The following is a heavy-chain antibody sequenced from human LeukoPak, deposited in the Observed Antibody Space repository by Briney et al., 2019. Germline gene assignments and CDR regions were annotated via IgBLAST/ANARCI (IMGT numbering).Heavy chain of an antibody. CDR2: INPSGGST. Sequence: RASVKVSCKAFGYTFISYYMNWVRQAPGQGLEWMGIINPSGGSTSYAQKFQGRVTMTRDTSTSIVYMELSSLRSEDTAVYYCARGRLSTVVSPLWDWGQGTLVTVSS. CDR3: ARGRLSTVVSPLWD. J-gene: IGHJ4*02. D-gene: IGHD4-23*01. CDR1: GYTFISYY. V-gene: IGHV1-46*01.